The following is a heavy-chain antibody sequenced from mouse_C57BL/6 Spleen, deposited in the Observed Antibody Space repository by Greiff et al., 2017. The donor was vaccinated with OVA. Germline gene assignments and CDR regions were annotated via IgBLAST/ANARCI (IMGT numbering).Heavy chain of an antibody. D-gene: IGHD2-5*01. CDR2: INPNNGGT. J-gene: IGHJ3*01. CDR1: GYTFTDYY. CDR3: ARSGYSNYQFAY. V-gene: IGHV1-26*01. Sequence: EVQLQQSGPELVKPGASVKISCKASGYTFTDYYMNWVKQSHGKSLEWIGDINPNNGGTSYNQKFKGKATLTVDKSSSTAYMELRSLTSEDSAVYYCARSGYSNYQFAYWGQGTLVTVSA.